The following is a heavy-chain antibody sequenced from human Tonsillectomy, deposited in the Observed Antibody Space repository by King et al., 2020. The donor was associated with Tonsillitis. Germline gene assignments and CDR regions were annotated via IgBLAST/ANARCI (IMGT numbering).Heavy chain of an antibody. J-gene: IGHJ6*03. D-gene: IGHD6-19*01. V-gene: IGHV3-33*08. CDR1: GFTFSSYG. CDR2: IWYDGSNK. Sequence: VQLVESGGDVVQPGRSLRLSCAASGFTFSSYGMHWVRQAPGKGLEWVAVIWYDGSNKYYADSVKGRFTISRDNSKNTLYLQMNSLRAEDTAVYYCARVLYSSGWYYMDVWGKGTTVTVSS. CDR3: ARVLYSSGWYYMDV.